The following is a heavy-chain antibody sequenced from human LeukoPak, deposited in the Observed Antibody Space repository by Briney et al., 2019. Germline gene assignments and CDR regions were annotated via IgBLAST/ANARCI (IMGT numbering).Heavy chain of an antibody. J-gene: IGHJ6*02. V-gene: IGHV3-9*01. D-gene: IGHD4-17*01. CDR2: ISWNSGSI. CDR3: AKARSTVTTLKYYYYGMDV. Sequence: GGSLRLSCAASGFTFHHYAIHWVRQVPGKGLEWVSGISWNSGSIGYADSVKGRFTISRDNAKNSVYLQMNSLRAEDTAVYYCAKARSTVTTLKYYYYGMDVWGQGTTVTVSS. CDR1: GFTFHHYA.